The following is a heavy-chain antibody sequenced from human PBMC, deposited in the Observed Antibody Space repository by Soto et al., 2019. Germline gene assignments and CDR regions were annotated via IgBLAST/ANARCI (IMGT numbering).Heavy chain of an antibody. CDR3: VQSRCGGDCLQSYSSHSYYGLDV. D-gene: IGHD2-21*02. CDR2: IYWDDDK. J-gene: IGHJ6*02. Sequence: QITLKEAGPTLVKPTQTLTLTCTFSGLSLSTTGVGVGWIRQPPGKALEWLALIYWDDDKRYSPSLKSRLTMTKDSPKDPVVLTMTTMDPVHTATYYCVQSRCGGDCLQSYSSHSYYGLDVWGQGTTVTVSS. CDR1: GLSLSTTGVG. V-gene: IGHV2-5*02.